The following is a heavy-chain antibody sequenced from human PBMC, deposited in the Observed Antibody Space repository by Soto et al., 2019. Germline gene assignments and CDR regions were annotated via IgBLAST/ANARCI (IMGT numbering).Heavy chain of an antibody. J-gene: IGHJ6*02. D-gene: IGHD2-15*01. V-gene: IGHV1-8*01. CDR3: ARAAHTRYCSRGNCYSVSHGLDV. CDR1: GNTFGDHD. CDR2: VNPNSDKT. Sequence: ASVKVSCKASGNTFGDHDVYWVRQATGQGPEWMGWVNPNSDKTDYAQKFQGRVSMTRDAFISTVYMELSSLTSDDTAVYYCARAAHTRYCSRGNCYSVSHGLDVWG.